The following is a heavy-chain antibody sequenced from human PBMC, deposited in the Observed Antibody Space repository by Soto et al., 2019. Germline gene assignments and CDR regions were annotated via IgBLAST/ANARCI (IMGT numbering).Heavy chain of an antibody. CDR1: GGSISSSNYY. D-gene: IGHD2-15*01. V-gene: IGHV4-39*01. Sequence: QLQLQESGPGLVKPSETLSLTCTVSGGSISSSNYYWGWVRQPPGKGLEWIGNIYYSGSTYYNPSLKSRVTISVDTSKNQFSLKLNSLTAADTAVYCCARRQSSPWFDPWGQGTLVTVSS. CDR3: ARRQSSPWFDP. CDR2: IYYSGST. J-gene: IGHJ5*02.